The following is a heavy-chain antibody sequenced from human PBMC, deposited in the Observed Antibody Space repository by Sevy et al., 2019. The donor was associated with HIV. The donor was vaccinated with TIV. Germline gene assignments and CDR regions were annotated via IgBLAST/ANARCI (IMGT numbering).Heavy chain of an antibody. J-gene: IGHJ3*02. CDR2: ISGSGGST. CDR1: GFTFSSYA. Sequence: GGSLRLSCAASGFTFSSYAMSWVRQAPGKGLEWVSAISGSGGSTYYADSVKGRFTISRDNSKNTLYLQMNSLRAEDTAVYYCAKDLIRGYDFWRGYYTGNAFDIWGQGTMVTVSS. V-gene: IGHV3-23*01. D-gene: IGHD3-3*01. CDR3: AKDLIRGYDFWRGYYTGNAFDI.